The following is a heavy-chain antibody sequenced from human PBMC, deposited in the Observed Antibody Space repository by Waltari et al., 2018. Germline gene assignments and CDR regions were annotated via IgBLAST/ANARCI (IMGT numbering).Heavy chain of an antibody. J-gene: IGHJ4*02. D-gene: IGHD5-18*01. CDR3: AKPQANRGYTYDPIHFDS. CDR2: ISYDGSNK. Sequence: QVQLVESGGGVVQPGRSLRLSCAASGFVFSTFGLPWVRQAPGKGLEWVAVISYDGSNKYYSDSVKGRFTIARDNSKNTLSLLMNSLRIEDTAVYYCAKPQANRGYTYDPIHFDSWGQGTLVTVSS. V-gene: IGHV3-30*18. CDR1: GFVFSTFG.